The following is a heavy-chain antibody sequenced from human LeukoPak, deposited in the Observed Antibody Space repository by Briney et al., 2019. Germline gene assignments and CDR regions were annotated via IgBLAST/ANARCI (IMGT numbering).Heavy chain of an antibody. J-gene: IGHJ4*02. CDR1: GYTFTSYG. D-gene: IGHD3-3*01. V-gene: IGHV1-18*01. CDR3: ARGGLRFLEWLPFDY. Sequence: ASVKVSCTASGYTFTSYGISWVRQAPGQGLEWMGWISAYNGNTNYAQKLQGRVTMTTDTSTSTAYMELRSLRSDDTAVYYCARGGLRFLEWLPFDYWGQGTLVTVSS. CDR2: ISAYNGNT.